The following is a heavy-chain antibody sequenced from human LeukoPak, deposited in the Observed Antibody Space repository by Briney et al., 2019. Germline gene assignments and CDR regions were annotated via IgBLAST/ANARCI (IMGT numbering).Heavy chain of an antibody. Sequence: SVKVSCKTSGGTFISYAISWVRQAPGQGLEWMGRIIPIFGRTSYAQKFRDRVTITADKSTSTAYMELSSLRSDDTAVYYCARGRTVTTNGYFDDWGQGGLVTVVS. CDR2: IIPIFGRT. CDR1: GGTFISYA. J-gene: IGHJ4*03. CDR3: ARGRTVTTNGYFDD. D-gene: IGHD4-17*01. V-gene: IGHV1-69*04.